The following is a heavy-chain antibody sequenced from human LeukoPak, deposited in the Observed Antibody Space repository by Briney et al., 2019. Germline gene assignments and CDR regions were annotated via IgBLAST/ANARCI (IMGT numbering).Heavy chain of an antibody. V-gene: IGHV3-23*01. J-gene: IGHJ3*02. Sequence: GGSLRLSCAASGFTFASSAMSWVRQAPGKGLEWVSTISGSGGSTFYADSVKGRLSISRDNSKNTLYLQVTSLRAEDTAIYYCVKLQPCIGANCYHAFDIWGQGTLVTVSS. CDR2: ISGSGGST. CDR1: GFTFASSA. D-gene: IGHD2-15*01. CDR3: VKLQPCIGANCYHAFDI.